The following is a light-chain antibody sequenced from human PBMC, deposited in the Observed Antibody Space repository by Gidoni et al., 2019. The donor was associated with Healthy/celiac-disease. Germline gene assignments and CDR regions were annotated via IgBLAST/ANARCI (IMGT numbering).Light chain of an antibody. Sequence: NFMLTQLHSVYDSPVKTVTIPCTRSRGSIASNYVQWYTQRPGSAPTTVIYDDNQRPSGVPVRISGSIDSSSNTASLTISGLKTEDEADYYCQSYDSSNHVVFGGGTKLTVL. CDR2: DDN. CDR1: RGSIASNY. V-gene: IGLV6-57*04. J-gene: IGLJ2*01. CDR3: QSYDSSNHVV.